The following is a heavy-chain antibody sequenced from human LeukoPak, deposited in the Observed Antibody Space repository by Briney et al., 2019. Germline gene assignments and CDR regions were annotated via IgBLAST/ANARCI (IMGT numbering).Heavy chain of an antibody. CDR2: INHSGST. V-gene: IGHV4-34*01. CDR1: GGSFSGYY. D-gene: IGHD3-10*01. CDR3: ARGRLWFGEYYFDY. J-gene: IGHJ4*02. Sequence: SETLSLTCAVYGGSFSGYYWSWIRQPPGKGLEWIGEINHSGSTNYNPSLKSRVTISVDTSKNQFSLKLTSVTAADTAVYYCARGRLWFGEYYFDYWGQGTLVTVSS.